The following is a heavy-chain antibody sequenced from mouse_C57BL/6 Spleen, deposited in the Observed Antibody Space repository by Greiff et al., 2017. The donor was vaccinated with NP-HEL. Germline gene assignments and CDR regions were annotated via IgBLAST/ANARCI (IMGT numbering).Heavy chain of an antibody. D-gene: IGHD4-1*01. V-gene: IGHV5-4*03. CDR3: ARAGTGTLDY. J-gene: IGHJ2*01. CDR1: GFTFSSYA. CDR2: ISDGGSYT. Sequence: DVKLVESGGGLVKPGGSLKLSCAASGFTFSSYAMSWVRQTPEKRLEWVATISDGGSYTYYPDNVKGRFTISRDNAKNNLYLQMSHLKSEDTAMYYCARAGTGTLDYWGQGTTLTVSS.